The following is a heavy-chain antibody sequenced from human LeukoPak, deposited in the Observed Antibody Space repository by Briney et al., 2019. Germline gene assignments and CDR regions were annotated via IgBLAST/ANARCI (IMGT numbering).Heavy chain of an antibody. CDR2: ISGSGGST. J-gene: IGHJ4*02. D-gene: IGHD3-16*01. V-gene: IGHV3-23*01. CDR1: GFTFSIYA. Sequence: GGSLRLSCAASGFTFSIYAMSWVRQAPGKGLEWVSAISGSGGSTYYADSVKGRFTISRDNSKNSLYLQMNSLRAEDTALYYCARDRQGVPNYWGQGTLVTVSS. CDR3: ARDRQGVPNY.